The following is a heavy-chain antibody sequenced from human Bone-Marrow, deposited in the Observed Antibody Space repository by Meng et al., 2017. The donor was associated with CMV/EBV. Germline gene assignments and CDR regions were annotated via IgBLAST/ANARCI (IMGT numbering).Heavy chain of an antibody. D-gene: IGHD3-16*02. CDR2: IYYSGST. CDR1: GGYY. Sequence: GGYYWSWIRQHPGKGLEWIGYIYYSGSTYYNPSLKSRVTISVDTSKNQFSLKLSSVTAADTAVYYCARDPVYDYVWGSYRSYGMDVWGQGTTVTVSS. CDR3: ARDPVYDYVWGSYRSYGMDV. V-gene: IGHV4-31*02. J-gene: IGHJ6*02.